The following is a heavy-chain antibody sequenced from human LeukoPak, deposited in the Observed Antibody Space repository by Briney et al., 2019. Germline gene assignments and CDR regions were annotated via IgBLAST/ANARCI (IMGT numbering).Heavy chain of an antibody. Sequence: TETLSLTCAVYGGSFSGYYWSWFRQPPGREVEWIGEINHTGSTDYKQSLTCQVPISVDASKNQFSLKLSSVTAAVTAVYYCARGRRGGTKQWLLNPSPRNHKLPRGNYYYYGMDVWGQGTTVTVSS. J-gene: IGHJ6*02. V-gene: IGHV4-34*01. CDR1: GGSFSGYY. CDR2: INHTGST. D-gene: IGHD6-19*01. CDR3: ARGRRGGTKQWLLNPSPRNHKLPRGNYYYYGMDV.